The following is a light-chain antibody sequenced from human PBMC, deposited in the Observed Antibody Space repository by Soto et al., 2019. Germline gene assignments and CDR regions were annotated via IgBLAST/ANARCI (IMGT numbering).Light chain of an antibody. CDR1: SSDVGNYNL. CDR3: CSFALRSTLI. J-gene: IGLJ2*01. V-gene: IGLV2-23*01. CDR2: EGG. Sequence: QSALTQPACVSGSPGQSITISCTGTSSDVGNYNLVSWYQQYPGKAPKLMIYEGGKRPSGVSNRFSGSKSGNTASLTISGLQAEDEADYYCCSFALRSTLIFGGGTKLTVL.